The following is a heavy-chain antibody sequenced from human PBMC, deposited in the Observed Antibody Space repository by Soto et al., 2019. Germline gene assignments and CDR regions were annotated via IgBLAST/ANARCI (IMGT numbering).Heavy chain of an antibody. Sequence: QVQLQESGPGLVKPSGTLSLTCAVSGGSISSDYWWTWVRQPPGKGLEWIAEMYHSGSTNYNHSLKSRVTISVDKSKNQISLKLSSVTAADTAVYYCARVLSSGWSRFDYWGQGTLVTVSS. V-gene: IGHV4-4*02. J-gene: IGHJ4*02. CDR2: MYHSGST. CDR3: ARVLSSGWSRFDY. CDR1: GGSISSDYW. D-gene: IGHD6-19*01.